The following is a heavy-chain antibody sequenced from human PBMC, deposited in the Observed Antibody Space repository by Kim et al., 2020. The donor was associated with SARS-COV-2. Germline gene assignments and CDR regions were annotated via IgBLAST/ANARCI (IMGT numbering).Heavy chain of an antibody. V-gene: IGHV3-23*01. CDR3: AKHSSNWYWIDY. CDR1: GFTFSSYA. D-gene: IGHD6-13*01. CDR2: ISGSGTNT. Sequence: GGSLRLSCAASGFTFSSYAMSWVRQAPGKGLEWVSAISGSGTNTYYTDSAKGRLTISRDNSRDTLYLQMNSLRAEDTAVYFCAKHSSNWYWIDYWGQGTLVTVSS. J-gene: IGHJ4*02.